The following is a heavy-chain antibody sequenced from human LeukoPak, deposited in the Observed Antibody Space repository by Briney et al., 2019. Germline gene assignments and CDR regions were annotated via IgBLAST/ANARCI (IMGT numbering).Heavy chain of an antibody. D-gene: IGHD2-21*02. J-gene: IGHJ4*02. CDR3: ARVAEVCGGDCYNGVDY. CDR2: IYDSGST. Sequence: SETLSLTCTVSGGSISSSYYYWGWIRQPPGKGLEWIGSIYDSGSTYYNPSLKSRVTISVDTSKNQFSLKLNSVTAADTAVYYCARVAEVCGGDCYNGVDYWGQGTLVTVSS. CDR1: GGSISSSYYY. V-gene: IGHV4-39*01.